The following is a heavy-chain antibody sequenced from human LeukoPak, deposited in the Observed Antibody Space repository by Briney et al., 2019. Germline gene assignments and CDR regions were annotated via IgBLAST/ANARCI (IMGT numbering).Heavy chain of an antibody. J-gene: IGHJ3*02. CDR1: GDSVSSNSAA. Sequence: SQTLSLTCAISGDSVSSNSAAWGWIRQSPSRGLEWLGRTYYRSGWYNDYALSLKSRITISPDSSKNQVSLQLSSVTAADTAVYYCARGYYDSGSHIDAFDIWGQGTMVTVSS. CDR3: ARGYYDSGSHIDAFDI. CDR2: TYYRSGWYN. V-gene: IGHV6-1*01. D-gene: IGHD3-10*01.